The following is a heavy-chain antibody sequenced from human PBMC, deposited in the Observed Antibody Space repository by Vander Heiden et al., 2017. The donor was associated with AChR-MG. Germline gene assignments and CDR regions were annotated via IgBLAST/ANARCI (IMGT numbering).Heavy chain of an antibody. CDR2: ISYDGSKK. V-gene: IGHV3-30*18. CDR1: AFSFSSYG. D-gene: IGHD4-17*01. J-gene: IGHJ2*01. CDR3: AKSTVTNNWYFDL. Sequence: QVPLLESGGALVQPRRSLSLSSPSSAFSFSSYGMHWVRQGPGKGLEWVGVISYDGSKKYYADSVKGRFTISRDNSKNTLYLQMNSLRAEDTAVYYCAKSTVTNNWYFDLWGRGTLVTVSS.